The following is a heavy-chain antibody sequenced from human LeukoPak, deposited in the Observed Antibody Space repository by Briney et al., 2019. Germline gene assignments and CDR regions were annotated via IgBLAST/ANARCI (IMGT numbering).Heavy chain of an antibody. CDR3: ARQGRGYSYGYDY. CDR1: GYSFTSYW. D-gene: IGHD5-18*01. CDR2: IYPGDSDT. V-gene: IGHV5-51*01. J-gene: IGHJ4*02. Sequence: GESLKISCKGSGYSFTSYWIGWARQMPGKGLEWMGIIYPGDSDTRYSPSFQGQVTISADKSTSSAYLQWSSLKASDTAMYYCARQGRGYSYGYDYWGQGTLVTVSS.